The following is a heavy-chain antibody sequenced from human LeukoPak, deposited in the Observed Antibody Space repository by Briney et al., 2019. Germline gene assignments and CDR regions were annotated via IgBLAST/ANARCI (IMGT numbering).Heavy chain of an antibody. CDR2: ISSSSSYI. CDR1: GFTFSSYS. CDR3: ARDITMVRSFDY. D-gene: IGHD3-10*01. Sequence: GGSLRLSCAASGFTFSSYSMNWVREAPGKGLEWVSSISSSSSYIYYADSVKGRFTISRDNAKNSLYLQMNSLRAEDTAVYYCARDITMVRSFDYWGQGTLVTVSS. J-gene: IGHJ4*02. V-gene: IGHV3-21*01.